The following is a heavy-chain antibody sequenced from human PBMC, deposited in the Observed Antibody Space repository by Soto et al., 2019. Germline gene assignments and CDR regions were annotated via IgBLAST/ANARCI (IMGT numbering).Heavy chain of an antibody. Sequence: EVQLLESGGGLVQPGGSLRLSCAASGFTFSSYAMSWVRQAPGKVLEWVSAISGSGGSTYYADSVKGRFTISRDNSKNTMYLQMNSLRAEDTAVYYCAKSYGRLAAAGDYFDYWGQGTLVTVSS. V-gene: IGHV3-23*01. J-gene: IGHJ4*02. CDR2: ISGSGGST. CDR1: GFTFSSYA. D-gene: IGHD6-13*01. CDR3: AKSYGRLAAAGDYFDY.